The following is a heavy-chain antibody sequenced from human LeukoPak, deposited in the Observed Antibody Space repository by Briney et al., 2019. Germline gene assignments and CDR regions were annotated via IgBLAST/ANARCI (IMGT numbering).Heavy chain of an antibody. CDR2: INHSGST. CDR3: ARHYYYCYYMDV. J-gene: IGHJ6*03. CDR1: GGSFSGYY. Sequence: PSETLSLTCAVYGGSFSGYYWSWIRQPPGKGLEWIGEINHSGSTNYNPSLKSRVTISVDTSKNQFSLKLSTVTAADTAVYYCARHYYYCYYMDVWGKGTTVTVSS. V-gene: IGHV4-34*01.